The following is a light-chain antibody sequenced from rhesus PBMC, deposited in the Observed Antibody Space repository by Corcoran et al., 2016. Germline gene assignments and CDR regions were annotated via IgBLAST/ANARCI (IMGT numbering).Light chain of an antibody. J-gene: IGKJ1*01. CDR2: YAK. V-gene: IGKV1-32*02. CDR3: QQGNSNPWT. CDR1: QGISSY. Sequence: DIQMSQSPSSLSASVGDRVTITCRASQGISSYLNWYQQKPGKAPKLLIYYAKSLASGVPSRFIGSGSGTEFTLTISSLQPEGFATYYCQQGNSNPWTFGQGTKVEIK.